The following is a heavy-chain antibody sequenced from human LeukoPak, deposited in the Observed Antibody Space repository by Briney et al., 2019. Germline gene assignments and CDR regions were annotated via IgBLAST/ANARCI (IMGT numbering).Heavy chain of an antibody. CDR3: ARDSGSGWFPSY. Sequence: SVKVSCKASGGTFSSYAISWVRQAPGQGLEWMVGIIPIFGTANYAQKFQGRVTITADESTSTAYMELSSLRSEDTAVYYCARDSGSGWFPSYWGQGTLVTVSS. CDR2: IIPIFGTA. CDR1: GGTFSSYA. V-gene: IGHV1-69*13. J-gene: IGHJ4*02. D-gene: IGHD6-19*01.